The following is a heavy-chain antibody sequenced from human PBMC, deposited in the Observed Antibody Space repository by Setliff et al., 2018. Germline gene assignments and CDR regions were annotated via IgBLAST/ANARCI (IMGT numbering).Heavy chain of an antibody. CDR2: INEDGSDK. CDR3: VKGVGYLGP. J-gene: IGHJ5*02. CDR1: GFTFRNNW. V-gene: IGHV3-7*01. D-gene: IGHD3-3*01. Sequence: GGSLRLSCAASGFTFRNNWMTWVRQAPGKGLEWVANINEDGSDKNHVDSVKGRFIISRDNAKSSLYLQLNSLRAEDTALYYCVKGVGYLGPWGQGNLVTVSS.